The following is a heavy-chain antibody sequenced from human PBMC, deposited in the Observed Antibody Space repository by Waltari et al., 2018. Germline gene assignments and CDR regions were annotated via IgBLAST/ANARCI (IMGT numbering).Heavy chain of an antibody. CDR1: GFTFSSYA. D-gene: IGHD6-13*01. V-gene: IGHV3-30-3*01. J-gene: IGHJ6*02. CDR3: ARDWYLSSAQYYYYGMDV. Sequence: QVQLVESGGGVVQPGRSLRLSCAASGFTFSSYAMHWVRQAPGKGLEWVAVISYDGSNKYYADSVKGRFTISRDNSKNTLDLRMNSLGAEDTAVYYCARDWYLSSAQYYYYGMDVWGQGTTVTVSS. CDR2: ISYDGSNK.